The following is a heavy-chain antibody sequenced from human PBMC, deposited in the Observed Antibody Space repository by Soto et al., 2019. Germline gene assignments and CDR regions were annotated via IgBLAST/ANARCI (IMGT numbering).Heavy chain of an antibody. D-gene: IGHD5-18*01. CDR1: GYTFTNND. J-gene: IGHJ5*01. Sequence: GASVKVSCKASGYTFTNNDVTWVRQATGQGLERMGWMNPGSGDTGYAQKFQGRVTMTRDISIATAYMELSSLRSEDTAIYYCAKMASFGSLNWFDPWGQGTMVTASS. CDR3: AKMASFGSLNWFDP. CDR2: MNPGSGDT. V-gene: IGHV1-8*01.